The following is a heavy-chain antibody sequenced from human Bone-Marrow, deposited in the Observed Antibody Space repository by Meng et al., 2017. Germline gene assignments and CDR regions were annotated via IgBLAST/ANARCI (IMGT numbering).Heavy chain of an antibody. D-gene: IGHD3/OR15-3a*01. CDR1: GFSFSDYW. CDR2: IKPDGSET. J-gene: IGHJ5*01. Sequence: GESLKISCAASGFSFSDYWMTWVRQAPGKGLEWVASIKPDGSETKYVDSVKGRYTISRDNAKKSLLLQMEGLRVDGTAVYYCARALGWGRFDSWGQRTLVTVSS. V-gene: IGHV3-7*01. CDR3: ARALGWGRFDS.